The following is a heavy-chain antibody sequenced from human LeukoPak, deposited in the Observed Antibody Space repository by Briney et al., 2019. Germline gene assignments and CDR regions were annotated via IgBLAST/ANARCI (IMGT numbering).Heavy chain of an antibody. D-gene: IGHD3-10*01. Sequence: GGSLRLSCAASGFTFSSYAMHWVRQAPGKGLEWVAVISYDGSNKYYADSVKGRFTISRDNSKNTLYLQMNRLRAEDTAVYYCARGPRELAHWGQGTLVTVSS. V-gene: IGHV3-30*04. J-gene: IGHJ4*02. CDR2: ISYDGSNK. CDR3: ARGPRELAH. CDR1: GFTFSSYA.